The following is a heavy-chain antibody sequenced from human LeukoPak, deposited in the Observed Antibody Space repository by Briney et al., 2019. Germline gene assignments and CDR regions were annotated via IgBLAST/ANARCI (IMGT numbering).Heavy chain of an antibody. Sequence: ASVKVSCKASGGTFSSYAISWVRQAPGQGLEWMGGIIPIFDTADCAQKFLGRLTITADESTSTAYMELSSLRAEDTAVYYCARDLVGSHTGYSSGAWDYWGQGTLVTVSS. CDR3: ARDLVGSHTGYSSGAWDY. CDR1: GGTFSSYA. CDR2: IIPIFDTA. J-gene: IGHJ4*02. V-gene: IGHV1-69*13. D-gene: IGHD3-9*01.